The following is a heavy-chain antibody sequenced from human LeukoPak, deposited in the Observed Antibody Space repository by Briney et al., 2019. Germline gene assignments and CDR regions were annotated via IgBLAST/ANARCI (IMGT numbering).Heavy chain of an antibody. V-gene: IGHV3-48*01. D-gene: IGHD4-11*01. J-gene: IGHJ4*02. Sequence: PGGSLRLSCAASGFTFSTYNMNWVRQAPGKGPEWVSYISSSSGSIHYADSVRGRFAIPRDNAKNSLYLQMNSLRAEDTAVYYYARVWQDYSNADYWGQGTLVTVSS. CDR1: GFTFSTYN. CDR3: ARVWQDYSNADY. CDR2: ISSSSGSI.